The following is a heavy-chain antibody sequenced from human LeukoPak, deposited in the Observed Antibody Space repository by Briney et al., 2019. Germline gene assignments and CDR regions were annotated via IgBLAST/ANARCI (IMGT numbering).Heavy chain of an antibody. Sequence: GPTLVRPTQTLTLTCTFSGFSLSTNRVGVGWIRQSPGKALEWLALIYWNDDRRYSPSLKTRLTITKDTSKNQVVLTMTNMDPMDTGTYYCAHGNYYDFWSGYPPLDYWGQGTLVTVSS. CDR3: AHGNYYDFWSGYPPLDY. CDR1: GFSLSTNRVG. D-gene: IGHD3-3*01. V-gene: IGHV2-5*01. CDR2: IYWNDDR. J-gene: IGHJ4*02.